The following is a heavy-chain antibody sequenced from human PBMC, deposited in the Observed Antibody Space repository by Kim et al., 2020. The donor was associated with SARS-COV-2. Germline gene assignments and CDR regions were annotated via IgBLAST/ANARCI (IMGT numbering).Heavy chain of an antibody. J-gene: IGHJ6*02. Sequence: SVKVSCKASGGTFSSYAISWVRQAPGQGLEWMGGIIPIFGTANYAQKFQGRVTITADESTSTAYMELSSLRSEDTAVYYCACEPNYYDSSGSHDKYYYYGMDVWGQGTTVTVSS. CDR1: GGTFSSYA. V-gene: IGHV1-69*13. CDR3: ACEPNYYDSSGSHDKYYYYGMDV. CDR2: IIPIFGTA. D-gene: IGHD3-22*01.